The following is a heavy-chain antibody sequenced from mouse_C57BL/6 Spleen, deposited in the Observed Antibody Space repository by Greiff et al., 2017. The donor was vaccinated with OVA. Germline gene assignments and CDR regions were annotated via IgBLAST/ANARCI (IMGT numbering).Heavy chain of an antibody. D-gene: IGHD2-5*01. V-gene: IGHV1-9*01. CDR3: ARASYSNESAMDY. Sequence: VQLQQSGAELMKPGASVKLSCKASGYTFTGYWIEWVKQRPGHGLEWIGEIFPGNGGTNYNEKFKGKATFTADTSSNTAYMQLSSLTTEDSAIYYCARASYSNESAMDYWGQGTSVTVSS. J-gene: IGHJ4*01. CDR1: GYTFTGYW. CDR2: IFPGNGGT.